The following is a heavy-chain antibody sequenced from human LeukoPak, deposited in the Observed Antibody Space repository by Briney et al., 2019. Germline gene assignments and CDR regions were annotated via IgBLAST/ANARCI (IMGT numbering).Heavy chain of an antibody. CDR1: GFTFSSYG. CDR2: IRYDGSNK. CDR3: AKGGVAVAGTPYYHYYMDV. V-gene: IGHV3-30*02. J-gene: IGHJ6*03. D-gene: IGHD6-19*01. Sequence: PGGSLRLSCAASGFTFSSYGMHWVRQAPGKGLEWVAFIRYDGSNKYYADSVKGRFTISRDNSKNTLYLQMNSLRAEDTAVYYCAKGGVAVAGTPYYHYYMDVWGKGTTVTVSS.